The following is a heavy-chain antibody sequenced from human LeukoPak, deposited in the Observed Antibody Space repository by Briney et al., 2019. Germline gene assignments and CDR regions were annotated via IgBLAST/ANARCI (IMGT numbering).Heavy chain of an antibody. V-gene: IGHV3-53*01. D-gene: IGHD1-26*01. CDR1: GFSVRSNY. Sequence: GGSLRLSCAASGFSVRSNYLNWVRQAPGKGLEWVSVIYSDGTTYYADSVKGRFSISRDNSKNTLYLQMNSLRVEDTAVYYCARDPIVGDARTGAFDIWGQGTMVTVST. J-gene: IGHJ3*02. CDR3: ARDPIVGDARTGAFDI. CDR2: IYSDGTT.